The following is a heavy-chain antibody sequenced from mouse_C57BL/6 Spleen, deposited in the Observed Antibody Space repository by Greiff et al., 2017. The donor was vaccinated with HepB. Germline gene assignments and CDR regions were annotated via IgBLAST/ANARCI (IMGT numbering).Heavy chain of an antibody. CDR1: GFTFTDYY. CDR2: IRNKANGYTT. Sequence: EVQLVESGGGLVQPGGSLSLSCAASGFTFTDYYMSWVRQPPGKALEWLGFIRNKANGYTTEYSASVKGRFTISRDNSQSILYLQMNALRAEDSATYCCARSFYDYDFDYWGQGTTLTVSS. D-gene: IGHD2-4*01. J-gene: IGHJ2*01. CDR3: ARSFYDYDFDY. V-gene: IGHV7-3*01.